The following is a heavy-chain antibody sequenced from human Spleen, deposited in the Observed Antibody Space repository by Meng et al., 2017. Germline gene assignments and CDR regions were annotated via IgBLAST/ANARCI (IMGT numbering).Heavy chain of an antibody. CDR1: GFTFSNAW. Sequence: EVHLVESGGGLVQPGGSLRLSCAASGFTFSNAWMTWVRQAPGKGLEWIGRMKSNVDGGTVDYAAAVKGRFFISRDDSENTFYLQMNSLKTEDTAVYYCSGHVDYWGHGTLVTVSS. V-gene: IGHV3-15*01. J-gene: IGHJ4*01. CDR3: SGHVDY. CDR2: MKSNVDGGTV.